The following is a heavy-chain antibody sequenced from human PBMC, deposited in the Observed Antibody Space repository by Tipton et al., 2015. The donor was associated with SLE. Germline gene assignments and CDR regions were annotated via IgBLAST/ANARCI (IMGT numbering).Heavy chain of an antibody. Sequence: TLSLTCTVSGGSISSYYWSWIRQPPGKGLEWIGYIYYSGSTNYNPSLKSRVTISVDTSKNQFSLKLSSVTAADTALYYCARWAGPTVNFDYWGQGTLVTVSS. CDR3: ARWAGPTVNFDY. D-gene: IGHD4-11*01. V-gene: IGHV4-59*01. CDR1: GGSISSYY. CDR2: IYYSGST. J-gene: IGHJ4*02.